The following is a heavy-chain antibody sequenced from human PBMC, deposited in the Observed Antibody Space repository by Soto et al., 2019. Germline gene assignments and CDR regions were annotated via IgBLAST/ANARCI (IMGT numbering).Heavy chain of an antibody. D-gene: IGHD2-15*01. V-gene: IGHV1-2*04. CDR2: INPNSGGT. Sequence: ASVKVSCKASGYTFTGYYMHWVRQAPGQGLEWMGWINPNSGGTNYAQKFQGWVTMTRDTSISTAYMELSRLRSDDTAVYYCARDPLGVVAATLGEGRWDNWFDPWGQGTLVTVSS. CDR1: GYTFTGYY. CDR3: ARDPLGVVAATLGEGRWDNWFDP. J-gene: IGHJ5*02.